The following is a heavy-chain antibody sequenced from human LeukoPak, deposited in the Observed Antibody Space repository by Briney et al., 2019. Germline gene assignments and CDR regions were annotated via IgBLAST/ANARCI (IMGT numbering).Heavy chain of an antibody. Sequence: ASVKVSCKASGYTFTGYYMHWVRQAPGQGLEWMGRINPNSGGTNYAQKFQGRVTMTRDTSISTAYMELSRLRSDDTAVYYCAREEYSSGYYHENNGYDYWGQGTLVTVSS. CDR2: INPNSGGT. J-gene: IGHJ4*02. D-gene: IGHD3-22*01. CDR3: AREEYSSGYYHENNGYDY. CDR1: GYTFTGYY. V-gene: IGHV1-2*06.